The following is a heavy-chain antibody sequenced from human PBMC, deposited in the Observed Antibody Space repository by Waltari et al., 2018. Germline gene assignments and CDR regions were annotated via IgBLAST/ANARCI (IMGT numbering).Heavy chain of an antibody. J-gene: IGHJ5*02. CDR2: INSDGSST. Sequence: EVQLVESGGGLVQPGGSLRLSCAASGFTFSSYWMHWVRQAPGKGLVWVQRINSDGSSTSYADSGKGRFTISRDNAKNTLYLQMNSLRAEDTAVYYCARQAVQILSWFDPWGQGTLVTVSS. V-gene: IGHV3-74*01. CDR1: GFTFSSYW. D-gene: IGHD1-1*01. CDR3: ARQAVQILSWFDP.